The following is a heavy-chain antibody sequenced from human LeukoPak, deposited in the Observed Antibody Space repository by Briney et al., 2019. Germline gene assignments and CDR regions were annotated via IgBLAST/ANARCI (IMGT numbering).Heavy chain of an antibody. CDR3: ARASDYDFWSGTLDY. D-gene: IGHD3-3*01. J-gene: IGHJ4*02. CDR1: GFTFSSYW. CDR2: INSDGSST. Sequence: GGSLRLSCAASGFTFSSYWMHWVRQVPGKGLVWVSRINSDGSSTSYADSVKGRFTISRDNAKNTLYLQMNSLRAEDTAVYYCARASDYDFWSGTLDYWGQGTLVTVSS. V-gene: IGHV3-74*01.